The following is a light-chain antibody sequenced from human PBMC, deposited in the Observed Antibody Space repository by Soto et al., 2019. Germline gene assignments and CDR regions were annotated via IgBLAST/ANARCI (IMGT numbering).Light chain of an antibody. CDR3: SSYTSSSTLV. CDR1: SSDIGAYNY. Sequence: QSALTQPASVSGSPGQSITISCSGSSSDIGAYNYVSWYQHHPGKVHKVMIYEVTNRPSGVSNRFSGSKSGNTASLTISGLQAEDEADYYCSSYTSSSTLVFGGGTQLTVL. CDR2: EVT. J-gene: IGLJ3*02. V-gene: IGLV2-14*01.